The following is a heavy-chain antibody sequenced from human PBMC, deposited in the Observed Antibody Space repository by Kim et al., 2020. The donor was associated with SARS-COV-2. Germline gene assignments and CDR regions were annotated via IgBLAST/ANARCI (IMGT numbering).Heavy chain of an antibody. D-gene: IGHD6-19*01. CDR1: GGSFSGYY. CDR3: SRGTRQWQVREPYYYYMDV. J-gene: IGHJ6*03. CDR2: IHHSGST. V-gene: IGHV4-34*01. Sequence: SETLSLTCAVYGGSFSGYYWSWIRQPPGKGLEWLGEIHHSGSTIYNPSPMSRVTISVDTSKNQFSLKLSSVTAADMAVYYCSRGTRQWQVREPYYYYMDVGGKGTTVTVSS.